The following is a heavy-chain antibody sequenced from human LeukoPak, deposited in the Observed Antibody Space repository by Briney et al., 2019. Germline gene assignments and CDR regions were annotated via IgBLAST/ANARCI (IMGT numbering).Heavy chain of an antibody. V-gene: IGHV3-23*01. CDR2: ISGSGGST. CDR1: GFTFSSYA. D-gene: IGHD3-3*01. J-gene: IGHJ4*02. Sequence: GGSLRLSYAASGFTFSSYAMSWVRQAPGKGLEWVSAISGSGGSTYYADSAKGRFTISRDNSKNTLYLQMNSLRAGDTAVYYCAKDRREWLSGFDYWGQGTLVTVSS. CDR3: AKDRREWLSGFDY.